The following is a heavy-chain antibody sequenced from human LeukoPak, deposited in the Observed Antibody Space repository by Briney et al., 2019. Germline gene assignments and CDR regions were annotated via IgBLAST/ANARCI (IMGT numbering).Heavy chain of an antibody. J-gene: IGHJ6*03. V-gene: IGHV3-23*01. D-gene: IGHD3-3*01. CDR3: AKSSGDFWSGNYYYYYMDV. CDR1: GFTFSSHA. CDR2: ISGSGGST. Sequence: GGSLRLSCAASGFTFSSHAMSWVRQAAGKGLEWVSVISGSGGSTYYADSVEGRFTISRDNSKNTVYLQMNSLRAEDTAVYYCAKSSGDFWSGNYYYYYMDVWGKGTTVTVSS.